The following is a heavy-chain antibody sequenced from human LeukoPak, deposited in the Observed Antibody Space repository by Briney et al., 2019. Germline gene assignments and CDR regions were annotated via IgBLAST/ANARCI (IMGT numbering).Heavy chain of an antibody. D-gene: IGHD3-22*01. V-gene: IGHV4-39*07. Sequence: SETLSLTCTVSGGSISSSSYYWGWIRQPPGKGLEWIGSVYYSGSTYYNPSLKSRVTISVDTSKNQISLKLSSVTAADTAVYYCARGIGYYDSSGRLFFDIWGQGTMVTVSS. CDR3: ARGIGYYDSSGRLFFDI. CDR2: VYYSGST. CDR1: GGSISSSSYY. J-gene: IGHJ3*02.